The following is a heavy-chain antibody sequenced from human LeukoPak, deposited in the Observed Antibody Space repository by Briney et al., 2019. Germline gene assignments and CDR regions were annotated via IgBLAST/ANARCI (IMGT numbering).Heavy chain of an antibody. D-gene: IGHD1-26*01. V-gene: IGHV3-11*04. CDR3: ARAVGVGATLFDY. CDR2: ISSSGSTI. Sequence: PGGSLRLSCAASGFTFSDYYMSWICQAPGKGLEWVSYISSSGSTIYYADSVKGRFTISRDNAKNSLYLQMNSLRAEDTAVYYCARAVGVGATLFDYWGQGTLVTASS. CDR1: GFTFSDYY. J-gene: IGHJ4*02.